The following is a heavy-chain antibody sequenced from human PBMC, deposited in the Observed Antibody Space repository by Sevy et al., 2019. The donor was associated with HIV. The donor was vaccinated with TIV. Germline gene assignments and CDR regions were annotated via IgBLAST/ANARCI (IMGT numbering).Heavy chain of an antibody. V-gene: IGHV3-7*01. D-gene: IGHD6-13*01. J-gene: IGHJ4*02. CDR3: VRAIAADGSF. CDR1: GFTLNNYW. CDR2: IKQDGSVK. Sequence: GESLKISCAASGFTLNNYWMNWVRQAPGKGLEWVANIKQDGSVKYYVDSVKGRFTISRDNAWNLVFLQMNSLRVEDTALYYCVRAIAADGSFWGQGTLVTVSS.